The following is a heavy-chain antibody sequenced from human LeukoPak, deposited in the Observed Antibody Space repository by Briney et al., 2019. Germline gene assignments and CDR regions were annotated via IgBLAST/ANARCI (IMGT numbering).Heavy chain of an antibody. CDR1: GFTFSSYG. CDR2: IRYDGSNK. J-gene: IGHJ5*02. CDR3: AKDSAEQWPVWWFDP. Sequence: PGGSLRLSCAASGFTFSSYGMHWVRQAPGKGLEWVAFIRYDGSNKYYADSVKGRFTISRDNSKNTLYLQMNSLRAEDTAVYYCAKDSAEQWPVWWFDPWGQGTLVTVSS. D-gene: IGHD6-19*01. V-gene: IGHV3-30*02.